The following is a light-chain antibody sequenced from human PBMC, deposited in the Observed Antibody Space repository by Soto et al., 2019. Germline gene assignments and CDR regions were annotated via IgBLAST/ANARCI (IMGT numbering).Light chain of an antibody. V-gene: IGKV1-9*01. CDR2: AAS. Sequence: DIQLTQSPSFLSASVLDRVSITCRASQGISSNLAWYQQKPGKAPKLLIYAASTLQSGVPSRFSGSGSGTEFTLTISSLQPEDFATYYCQQFNSYPITFGQGTRLEIK. CDR3: QQFNSYPIT. CDR1: QGISSN. J-gene: IGKJ5*01.